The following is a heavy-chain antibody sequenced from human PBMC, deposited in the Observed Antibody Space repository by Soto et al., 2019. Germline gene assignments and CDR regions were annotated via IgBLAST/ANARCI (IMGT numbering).Heavy chain of an antibody. J-gene: IGHJ4*02. CDR1: GYTFTGYY. CDR2: INPNSGGT. V-gene: IGHV1-2*02. D-gene: IGHD1-26*01. CDR3: ARDLRWELNFDY. Sequence: QVQLVQSGAEVKKPGASVKVSCKASGYTFTGYYMHWVRQAPGQGLEWMGWINPNSGGTNYAQTFQGRVTMTRDTSISTAYMELSRLRSDDTAVYYCARDLRWELNFDYWGQGTLVTVSS.